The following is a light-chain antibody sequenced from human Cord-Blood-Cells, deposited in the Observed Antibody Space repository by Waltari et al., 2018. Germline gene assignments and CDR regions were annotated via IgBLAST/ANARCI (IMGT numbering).Light chain of an antibody. CDR3: SSYTSSSTLV. CDR2: EVS. V-gene: IGLV2-18*02. CDR1: DVGSYNR. Sequence: DVGSYNRVSWYQQPPGTAPKLMIYEVSNRPSGVPDRFSGSKSGNTASLTISGLQAEDEADYYCSSYTSSSTLVFGGGTKLTVL. J-gene: IGLJ3*02.